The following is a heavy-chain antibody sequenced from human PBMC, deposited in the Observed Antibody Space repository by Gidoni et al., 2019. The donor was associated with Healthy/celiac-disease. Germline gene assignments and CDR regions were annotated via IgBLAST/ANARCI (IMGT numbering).Heavy chain of an antibody. CDR3: AKRSITIFGSGYGAGEYYFDY. Sequence: EVQLLESGGGLVQPGGSLRLSCAASGFTFSSHALSWVRQAPGKGLEWVSAISGSGGSTYYADSVKGRFTISRDNSKNTLYLQMNSLRAEDTAVYYCAKRSITIFGSGYGAGEYYFDYWGQGTLVTVSS. CDR1: GFTFSSHA. CDR2: ISGSGGST. J-gene: IGHJ4*02. V-gene: IGHV3-23*01. D-gene: IGHD3-3*01.